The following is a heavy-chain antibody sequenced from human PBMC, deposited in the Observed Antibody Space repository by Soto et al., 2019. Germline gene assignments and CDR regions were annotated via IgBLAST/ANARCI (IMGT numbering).Heavy chain of an antibody. V-gene: IGHV4-59*01. Sequence: SETLSLNCTVSGGSIMSYYWSWIRQPPGKGLEWIGYIYYSGSTNYNPSLKSRVTISVDTSKNQFSLKLSSVTAADTAVYYCARSDGRYWGQGTLVTVS. CDR1: GGSIMSYY. J-gene: IGHJ4*02. CDR2: IYYSGST. CDR3: ARSDGRY.